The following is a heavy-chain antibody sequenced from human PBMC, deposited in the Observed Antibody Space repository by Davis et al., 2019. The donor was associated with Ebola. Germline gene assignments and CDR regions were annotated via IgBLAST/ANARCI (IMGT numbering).Heavy chain of an antibody. CDR1: GFTVSSNY. J-gene: IGHJ6*02. V-gene: IGHV3-66*01. CDR2: IYSGGST. D-gene: IGHD2-8*01. Sequence: GESLKISCAASGFTVSSNYMGWVRQAPGKGLEWVSVIYSGGSTYYSDSVKGRFTISRDNSKNTLYLQMNSLRAEDTAVYYCARDQCTNGVCYPWEGDGMDVWGQGTTVTVSS. CDR3: ARDQCTNGVCYPWEGDGMDV.